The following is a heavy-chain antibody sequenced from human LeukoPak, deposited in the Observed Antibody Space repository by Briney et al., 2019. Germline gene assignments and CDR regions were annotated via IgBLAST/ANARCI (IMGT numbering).Heavy chain of an antibody. J-gene: IGHJ4*02. V-gene: IGHV4-61*01. CDR1: GGCVSSGSYY. CDR2: IYYSGST. CDR3: AGSGSRTGYYFDY. Sequence: PSETLSLTCTVSGGCVSSGSYYWSWIRQPPGKGLEWIGYIYYSGSTNYNPSLKSRVTISVDTSKNQFSLKLSSVTAADTAVYYCAGSGSRTGYYFDYWGQGTLVTVSS. D-gene: IGHD1-26*01.